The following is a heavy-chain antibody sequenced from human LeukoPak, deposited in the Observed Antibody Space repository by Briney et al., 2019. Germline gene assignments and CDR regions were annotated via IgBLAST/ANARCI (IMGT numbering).Heavy chain of an antibody. CDR1: GFTFSDYY. CDR2: ISSSGSTI. J-gene: IGHJ5*02. CDR3: ARDYCSGGSCYYNWFDP. V-gene: IGHV3-11*01. D-gene: IGHD2-15*01. Sequence: GGSLRLSCAASGFTFSDYYMSWIRQAPGKGLEWVSYISSSGSTIYYADSVKGRFTISRDNAKNSLYLQMNSLRAEDTAVYYCARDYCSGGSCYYNWFDPWGQGTLVTVSS.